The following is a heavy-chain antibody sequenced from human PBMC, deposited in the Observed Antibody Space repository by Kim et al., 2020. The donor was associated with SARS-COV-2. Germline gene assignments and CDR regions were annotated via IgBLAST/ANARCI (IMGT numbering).Heavy chain of an antibody. J-gene: IGHJ5*02. D-gene: IGHD2-15*01. CDR2: IYYSGST. CDR1: GGSISSSSYY. V-gene: IGHV4-39*01. Sequence: SETLSLTCTVSGGSISSSSYYWGWIRQPPGKGLEWIGSIYYSGSTYYNPSLKSRVTISVDTSKNQFSLKLSSVTAADTAVYYCARHSRRGPIVARQDLFVPWREGTLVTVSS. CDR3: ARHSRRGPIVARQDLFVP.